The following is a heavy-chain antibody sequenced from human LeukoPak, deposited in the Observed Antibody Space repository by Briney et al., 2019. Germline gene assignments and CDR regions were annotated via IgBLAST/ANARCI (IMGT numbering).Heavy chain of an antibody. J-gene: IGHJ4*02. CDR1: GVSLISTNS. CDR2: IYHSGST. Sequence: PSGTLSLTCAVSGVSLISTNSWRWVRQPPGKGREWIGEIYHSGSTHYNPSLKSRVTISLDNSQNQFSLKLTSVTAADTAVYYCARATGFADYWGQGTLVTVSS. D-gene: IGHD2-8*02. CDR3: ARATGFADY. V-gene: IGHV4-4*02.